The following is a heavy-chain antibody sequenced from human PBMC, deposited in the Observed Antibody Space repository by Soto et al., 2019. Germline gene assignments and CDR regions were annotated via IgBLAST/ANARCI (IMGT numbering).Heavy chain of an antibody. D-gene: IGHD2-15*01. CDR3: ASGGGYCSGGSCYQADYYYYYYMDV. CDR1: GGTFSSYT. Sequence: QVQLVQSGAEVKKPGSSVKVSCKASGGTFSSYTISWVRQAPGQGLEWMGRIIPILGIANYAQKFQGRVTITADKSTSTAYMELSSLRSADTAVYYCASGGGYCSGGSCYQADYYYYYYMDVWGKGTTVTVSS. J-gene: IGHJ6*03. CDR2: IIPILGIA. V-gene: IGHV1-69*02.